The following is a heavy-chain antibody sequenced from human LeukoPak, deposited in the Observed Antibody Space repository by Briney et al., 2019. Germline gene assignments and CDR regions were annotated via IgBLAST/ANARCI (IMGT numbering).Heavy chain of an antibody. V-gene: IGHV3-48*01. CDR1: GFTFSRYS. Sequence: GGSLRLSCVASGFTFSRYSMNWVRQAPGKGLEWVSYISSSSSSIYYGDSVKGRFTISRDNAKNSLYLQMNSLRAEDTAVYYCARATSFNPYGSGSYYYDYWGQGTLVTVSS. CDR2: ISSSSSSI. CDR3: ARATSFNPYGSGSYYYDY. D-gene: IGHD3-10*01. J-gene: IGHJ4*02.